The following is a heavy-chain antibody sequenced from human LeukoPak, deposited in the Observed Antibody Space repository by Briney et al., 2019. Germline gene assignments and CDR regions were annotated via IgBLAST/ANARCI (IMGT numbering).Heavy chain of an antibody. CDR1: GFTVSSNY. D-gene: IGHD3-9*01. J-gene: IGHJ4*02. CDR2: IYSGGST. Sequence: PGGSLRLSCAASGFTVSSNYMSWVRQAPGKGLEWVSVIYSGGSTYYADSVKGRFTISRDNSKNTLYLQMSSLRAEDTAVYYCARETYDILTGYYKNYWGQGTLVTVSS. CDR3: ARETYDILTGYYKNY. V-gene: IGHV3-53*01.